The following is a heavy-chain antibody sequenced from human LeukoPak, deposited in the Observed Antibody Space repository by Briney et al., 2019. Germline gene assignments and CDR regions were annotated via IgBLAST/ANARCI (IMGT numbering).Heavy chain of an antibody. CDR2: INPYSGGT. Sequence: VASVKVSRKASGYTVSGYYMHWVRQSPGQGLEWMGCINPYSGGTNYAHTFHGWVTMTRDTSISTAYMELSRLRSDDTAVYYCARGTVYSDSSGYYDVGYLQHWGQGTLVTVSS. CDR3: ARGTVYSDSSGYYDVGYLQH. J-gene: IGHJ1*01. V-gene: IGHV1-2*04. D-gene: IGHD3-22*01. CDR1: GYTVSGYY.